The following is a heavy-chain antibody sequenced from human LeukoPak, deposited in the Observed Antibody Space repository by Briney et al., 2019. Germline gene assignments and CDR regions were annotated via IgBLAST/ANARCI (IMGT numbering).Heavy chain of an antibody. V-gene: IGHV4-34*01. CDR2: INHSGST. Sequence: SETLSLTCAVYGGSFSGYYWSWIRQPPGKGLEWIGEINHSGSTNYNPSLKSRVTISVDTSKNQFSLKLSSVTAADTAVYYCARGEHSSGWDLRNYFDYWGQGTLVTVSS. D-gene: IGHD6-19*01. CDR3: ARGEHSSGWDLRNYFDY. J-gene: IGHJ4*02. CDR1: GGSFSGYY.